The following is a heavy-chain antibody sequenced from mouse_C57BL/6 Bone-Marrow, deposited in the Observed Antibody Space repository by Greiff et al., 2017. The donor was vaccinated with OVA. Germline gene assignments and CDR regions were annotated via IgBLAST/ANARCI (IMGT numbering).Heavy chain of an antibody. Sequence: QVQLKQSGAELVKPGASVKLSCKASGYTFTEYTIHWVKQRSGQGLEWIGWFYPGSGSIKYNEKFKDKATLTADKSSSTVYMELSRLTSEDSAVYFCARHEDLPVVATDWYFDVWGTGTTVTVSS. CDR3: ARHEDLPVVATDWYFDV. D-gene: IGHD1-1*01. CDR1: GYTFTEYT. J-gene: IGHJ1*03. V-gene: IGHV1-62-2*01. CDR2: FYPGSGSI.